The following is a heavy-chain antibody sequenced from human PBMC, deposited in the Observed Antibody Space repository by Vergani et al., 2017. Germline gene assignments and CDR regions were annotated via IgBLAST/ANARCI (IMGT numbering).Heavy chain of an antibody. CDR3: ARQWNYFDY. V-gene: IGHV4-30-2*01. CDR2: INHSGST. Sequence: QLQLQESGSGLVKPSQTLSLTCAVSGGSISSGGYYWSWIRQPPGKGLEWIGEINHSGSTNYNPSLKSRVTISVDTSKNQFSLKLSSVTAADTAVYYCARQWNYFDYWGQGTLVTVSS. J-gene: IGHJ4*02. D-gene: IGHD6-19*01. CDR1: GGSISSGGYY.